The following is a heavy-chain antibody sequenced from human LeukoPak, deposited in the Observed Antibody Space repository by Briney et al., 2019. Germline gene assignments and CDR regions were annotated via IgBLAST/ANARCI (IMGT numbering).Heavy chain of an antibody. CDR1: GGSISSGGYS. CDR2: IYHSGST. V-gene: IGHV4-30-2*01. Sequence: SGTLSLTCAVSGGSISSGGYSWSWIRQPPGKGLEWIGYIYHSGSTYYNPSLKSRVTISVDRSKNQFSLKLSSVTAADTAVYYCAREDYDSSGYPYFDYWGQGTLVTVSS. D-gene: IGHD3-22*01. CDR3: AREDYDSSGYPYFDY. J-gene: IGHJ4*02.